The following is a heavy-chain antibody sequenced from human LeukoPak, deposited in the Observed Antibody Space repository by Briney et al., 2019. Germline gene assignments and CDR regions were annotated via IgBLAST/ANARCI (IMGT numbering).Heavy chain of an antibody. D-gene: IGHD5-18*01. CDR2: INPSGGST. CDR1: GYTFTSYY. J-gene: IGHJ4*02. Sequence: ASVKVSCKASGYTFTSYYMHWVRQAPGQGLEWMGIINPSGGSTSYAQKFQGRVTMTRDTSTSTVYMELSSLRSEDTAVHYCASLSYVGVAEYYFDYWGQGTLVTVSS. CDR3: ASLSYVGVAEYYFDY. V-gene: IGHV1-46*01.